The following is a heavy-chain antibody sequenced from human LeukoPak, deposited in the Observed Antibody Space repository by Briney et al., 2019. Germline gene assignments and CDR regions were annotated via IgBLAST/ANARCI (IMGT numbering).Heavy chain of an antibody. CDR1: GFTFSSHA. V-gene: IGHV3-23*01. CDR2: VSPGGDKT. Sequence: GGSLRLSCAASGFTFSSHAMSWARQAPGKGLQWVSAVSPGGDKTYYADSVKGRFTVSRDNSRNTLYLQMNSLRADDTAVYFCAKEKAVARSSSWHAFDVWGQGSLVTVS. J-gene: IGHJ3*01. D-gene: IGHD6-13*01. CDR3: AKEKAVARSSSWHAFDV.